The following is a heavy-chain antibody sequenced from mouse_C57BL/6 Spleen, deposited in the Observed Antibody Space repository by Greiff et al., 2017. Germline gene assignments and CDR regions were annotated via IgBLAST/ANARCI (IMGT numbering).Heavy chain of an antibody. CDR1: GYTFTDYN. J-gene: IGHJ2*01. Sequence: SGPELVKPGASVKMSCKASGYTFTDYNMHWVKQSHGKSLEWIGYINPNNGGTSYNQKFKGKATLTVNKSSSTAYMELRSLTSEESAVYYCARTLLYYFDYWGQGTTLTVSS. V-gene: IGHV1-22*01. CDR3: ARTLLYYFDY. D-gene: IGHD6-2*01. CDR2: INPNNGGT.